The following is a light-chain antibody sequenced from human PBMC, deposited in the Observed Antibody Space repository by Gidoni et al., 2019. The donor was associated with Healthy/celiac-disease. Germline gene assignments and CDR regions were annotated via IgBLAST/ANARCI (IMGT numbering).Light chain of an antibody. V-gene: IGLV1-44*01. CDR1: TPNIGSNP. J-gene: IGLJ2*01. CDR3: ATWVDRLNGLT. Sequence: QSVLTQPPSPSGTPGQTITISRSESTPNIGSNPVNWYQHIPGASPKLLIYSNSTRPSGVPDRFSGSKSGTSASLAISDLQAEDEADYYCATWVDRLNGLTFGGGTKLTVL. CDR2: SNS.